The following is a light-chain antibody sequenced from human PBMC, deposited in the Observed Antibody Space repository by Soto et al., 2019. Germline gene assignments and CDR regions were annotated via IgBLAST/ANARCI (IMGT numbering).Light chain of an antibody. Sequence: DIVMAQSPLSLPVTPGESASISCKSSQILLHSNGYNYLDWYLQKPGQSPQLLIYLGSNRASGVPDRFSGRGSGTDFTLKISRVEAEDVGVYYCMQPLQSWTFGQGTKVDIK. CDR2: LGS. V-gene: IGKV2-28*01. CDR3: MQPLQSWT. CDR1: QILLHSNGYNY. J-gene: IGKJ1*01.